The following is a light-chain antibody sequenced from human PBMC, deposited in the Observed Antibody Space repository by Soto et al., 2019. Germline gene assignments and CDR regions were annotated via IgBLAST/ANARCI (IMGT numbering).Light chain of an antibody. CDR1: QSVSNNY. CDR3: QQYGSSPLT. Sequence: EIVLTQSPGTLSLSPGERATLSCRASQSVSNNYLAWYQQKPGQAPRLLIYGASRRATGIPDRFSGSGSGTDFTLTISRLEPEDFAVYSCQQYGSSPLTFGGGTKEEIK. CDR2: GAS. J-gene: IGKJ4*01. V-gene: IGKV3-20*01.